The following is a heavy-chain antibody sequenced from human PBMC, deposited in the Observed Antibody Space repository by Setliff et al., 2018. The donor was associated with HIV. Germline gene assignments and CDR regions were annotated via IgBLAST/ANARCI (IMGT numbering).Heavy chain of an antibody. CDR2: ISYDGNSQ. CDR3: VKPYTGYYYDGSVYDDF. D-gene: IGHD3-22*01. Sequence: PGGSLRLSCAASGFTFSYYTMHWIRQTPDNGLEWVVVISYDGNSQYYADSVKGRFTLSRDNFRNTLYLQMSSLRPDDTAIYYCVKPYTGYYYDGSVYDDFWGQGTLVTVSS. CDR1: GFTFSYYT. J-gene: IGHJ4*02. V-gene: IGHV3-30*14.